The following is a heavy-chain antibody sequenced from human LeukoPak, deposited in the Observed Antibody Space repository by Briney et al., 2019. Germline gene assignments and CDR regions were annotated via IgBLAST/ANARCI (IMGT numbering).Heavy chain of an antibody. CDR2: INHSGST. CDR1: GGSFSGYY. V-gene: IGHV4-34*01. Sequence: SETLSLTCAVYGGSFSGYYWSWIRQPPGKGLEWIGEINHSGSTNYNPSLKSRVTISVDTSRSQFSLNLNSVTAADTAIYYCARGKSLDPRDEGNDYWGQGTLVTVSS. J-gene: IGHJ4*02. CDR3: ARGKSLDPRDEGNDY.